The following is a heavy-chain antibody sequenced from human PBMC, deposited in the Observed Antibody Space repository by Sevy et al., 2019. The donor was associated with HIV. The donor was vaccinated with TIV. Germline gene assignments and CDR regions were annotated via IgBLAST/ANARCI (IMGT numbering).Heavy chain of an antibody. D-gene: IGHD3-16*01. V-gene: IGHV3-30*03. Sequence: GESLKISCAASGFTFSSYAMHWVRQAPGKGLEWVAVISYDGNNKYADSVKGRFNISRDNSKNTLYLQMNSLRAEDTAVYYCARDGSSGGLFLKDYYYFGMDVWGQGTTVTVSS. CDR1: GFTFSSYA. CDR3: ARDGSSGGLFLKDYYYFGMDV. CDR2: ISYDGNNK. J-gene: IGHJ6*02.